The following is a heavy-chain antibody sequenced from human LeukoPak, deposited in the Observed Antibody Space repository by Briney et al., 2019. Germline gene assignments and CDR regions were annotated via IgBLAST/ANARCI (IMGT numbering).Heavy chain of an antibody. D-gene: IGHD3-3*01. CDR1: GFTLSSNY. Sequence: GGSLRLSCAASGFTLSSNYMSWVRQAPGKGLEWVSVIYSGGSTYYADSVEGRFTISRDNSKNTLYLQMNSLRAEDTAVYYCARVGYDFWSGLFDCWGQGTLVTVSS. J-gene: IGHJ4*02. V-gene: IGHV3-53*01. CDR3: ARVGYDFWSGLFDC. CDR2: IYSGGST.